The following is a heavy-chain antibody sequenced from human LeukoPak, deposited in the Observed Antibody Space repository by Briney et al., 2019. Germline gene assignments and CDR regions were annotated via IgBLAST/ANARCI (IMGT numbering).Heavy chain of an antibody. CDR2: IKSKTDGGTT. Sequence: GGSLRLSCAASGFTFSNAWMSWVRQAPGKGLEWVGRIKSKTDGGTTDYAAPVKGRFTISRDDSKNTLYLQMNSLKTEDTAVYYCTTGGLNVIVTGYYNRGSYYYGMDVWGKGTTVTVSS. D-gene: IGHD3-9*01. CDR1: GFTFSNAW. J-gene: IGHJ6*04. V-gene: IGHV3-15*01. CDR3: TTGGLNVIVTGYYNRGSYYYGMDV.